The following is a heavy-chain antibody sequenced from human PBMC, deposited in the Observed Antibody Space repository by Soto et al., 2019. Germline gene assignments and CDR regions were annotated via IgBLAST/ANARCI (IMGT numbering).Heavy chain of an antibody. J-gene: IGHJ6*02. D-gene: IGHD6-6*01. CDR3: ARGEDSSSSRYYYGMDV. CDR2: TNAGNGNT. CDR1: GYTFTSYA. V-gene: IGHV1-3*01. Sequence: ASVKVSCKASGYTFTSYAIHWLRQAPGQRLEWMGWTNAGNGNTKYSQKFQGRVTITRDTSASTAYMELSSLRSEDTAVYYCARGEDSSSSRYYYGMDVWGQGTTVTVSS.